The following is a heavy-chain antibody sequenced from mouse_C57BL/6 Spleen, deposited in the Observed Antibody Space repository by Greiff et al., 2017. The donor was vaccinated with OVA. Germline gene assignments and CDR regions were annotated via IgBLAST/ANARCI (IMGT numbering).Heavy chain of an antibody. D-gene: IGHD2-4*01. CDR1: GFNIKNTY. V-gene: IGHV14-3*01. Sequence: VQLQQSVAELVRPGASVKLSCTASGFNIKNTYMHWVKQSPEQGLEWIGRIDPANGNTKYAPKFQGQATIPADTSSNTAYLQLSSLTSEDTAIYYCGRYDYDGYYAMDDWGQGTSVTVSS. CDR3: GRYDYDGYYAMDD. CDR2: IDPANGNT. J-gene: IGHJ4*01.